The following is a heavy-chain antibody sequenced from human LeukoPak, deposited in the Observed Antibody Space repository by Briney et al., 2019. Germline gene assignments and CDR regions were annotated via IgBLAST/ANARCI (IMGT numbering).Heavy chain of an antibody. CDR3: ARDSSGWLDY. J-gene: IGHJ4*02. V-gene: IGHV3-7*05. D-gene: IGHD6-19*01. CDR1: GFTFSTYW. CDR2: IKRDGSQK. Sequence: PGGSLRLSCAASGFTFSTYWMAWVRQAPGKGLEWVANIKRDGSQKNYVDSVKGRFTISRDSAKSSLYLQMNSLRAEDTAVYYCARDSSGWLDYWGQGTQVTVSS.